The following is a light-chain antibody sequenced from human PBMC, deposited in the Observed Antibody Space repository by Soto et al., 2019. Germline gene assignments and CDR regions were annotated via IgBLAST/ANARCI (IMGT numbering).Light chain of an antibody. CDR3: QQSYSIPWT. CDR1: QSISSY. CDR2: SAS. V-gene: IGKV1-39*01. J-gene: IGKJ1*01. Sequence: DLQMTQSPSSLSASVGDRVTITCRASQSISSYLNWYQQKPGKAPKLLIYSASRLQSGVPSRFSGSGSGTDFTLTISSLQPEDFATYYCQQSYSIPWTFGQGTKVEIK.